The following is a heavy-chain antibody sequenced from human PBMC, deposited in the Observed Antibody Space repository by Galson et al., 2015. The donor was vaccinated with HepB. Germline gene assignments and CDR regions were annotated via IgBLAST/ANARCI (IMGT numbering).Heavy chain of an antibody. CDR2: VKSKTDGGTT. V-gene: IGHV3-15*01. J-gene: IGHJ5*02. CDR1: GFTFSNAW. Sequence: SLRLSCAGSGFTFSNAWMNWVRQAPGKGLEWVGRVKSKTDGGTTDYAAPAKGRFTISRDDSKNTLYLQMNSLKTEDTAVYYCTTDSSAIVVVPASRAQFDPWGQGTLVTVSS. CDR3: TTDSSAIVVVPASRAQFDP. D-gene: IGHD2-2*01.